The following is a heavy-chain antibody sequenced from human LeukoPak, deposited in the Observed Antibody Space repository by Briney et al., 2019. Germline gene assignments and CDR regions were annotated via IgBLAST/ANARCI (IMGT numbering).Heavy chain of an antibody. J-gene: IGHJ3*01. Sequence: PSETLSLTCTFSGGSISDSSYYWDWIRQPPGKGLEWIGNIYYSGITNYNPSLKSRVTASVDASKNQFSLKLSSVTAADTAIYYCARSSSGHYDGFDLWGQGTMVTVSS. V-gene: IGHV4-39*01. CDR3: ARSSSGHYDGFDL. CDR2: IYYSGIT. CDR1: GGSISDSSYY. D-gene: IGHD3-22*01.